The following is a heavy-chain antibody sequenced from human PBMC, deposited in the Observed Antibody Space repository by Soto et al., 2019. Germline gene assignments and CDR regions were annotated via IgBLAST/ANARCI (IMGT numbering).Heavy chain of an antibody. D-gene: IGHD2-2*01. CDR3: AGRRALVVPAAIAGGDYYYYGMDV. CDR1: GGTFSSYA. V-gene: IGHV1-69*01. CDR2: IIPIFGTA. J-gene: IGHJ6*01. Sequence: QVQLVQSGAEVKKPGSSVKVSCKASGGTFSSYAISWVRQAPGEGLEWMGGIIPIFGTANYAQKFQGRVTITADESTSTAYMELSSLRSEDTAVYYCAGRRALVVPAAIAGGDYYYYGMDVWGQGTTVTVSS.